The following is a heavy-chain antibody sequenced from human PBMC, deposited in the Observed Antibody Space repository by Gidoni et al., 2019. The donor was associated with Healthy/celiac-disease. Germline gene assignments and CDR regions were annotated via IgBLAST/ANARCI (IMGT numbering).Heavy chain of an antibody. D-gene: IGHD2-21*02. Sequence: QVQLQQWGAGLLKPSETLSLTCAVSGGSFSGYYWSWIRQPPGKGLEWIGEINHSGSTNYNPSLKSRVTISVDTSKNQFSLKLSSVTAADTAVYYCAREIVVVTATKIYYYYYGMDVWGQGTTVTVSS. J-gene: IGHJ6*02. V-gene: IGHV4-34*01. CDR1: GGSFSGYY. CDR2: INHSGST. CDR3: AREIVVVTATKIYYYYYGMDV.